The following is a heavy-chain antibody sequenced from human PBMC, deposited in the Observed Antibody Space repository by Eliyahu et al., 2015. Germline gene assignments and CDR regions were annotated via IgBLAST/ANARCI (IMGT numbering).Heavy chain of an antibody. CDR3: AKTRSPYSNPSHYFDY. V-gene: IGHV3-30*04. CDR2: ISYDGTHK. J-gene: IGHJ4*02. D-gene: IGHD6-6*01. Sequence: QVQLVESGGGVVQPGRSLRLSCAASGFPFXSYAMHWVRQAPGKGLEWGAVISYDGTHKYYTDSMMGRFTISRDNSKNTLYLQMNSLTADDTAVYFCAKTRSPYSNPSHYFDYCGQGTLVTVSS. CDR1: GFPFXSYA.